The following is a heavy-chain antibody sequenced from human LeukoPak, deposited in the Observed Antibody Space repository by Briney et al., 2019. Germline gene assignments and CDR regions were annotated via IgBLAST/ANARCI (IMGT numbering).Heavy chain of an antibody. Sequence: NLSETLSLTCTVSGGSISSSSYYWGWIRQPPGKGLEWIGYIYYSGSTNYNPSLKSRVTISVDTSKNQFSLKLSSVTAADTAVYYCAREDSTLNYYFDYWGQGTLVTVSS. J-gene: IGHJ4*02. CDR2: IYYSGST. CDR1: GGSISSSSYY. V-gene: IGHV4-61*01. D-gene: IGHD2-2*01. CDR3: AREDSTLNYYFDY.